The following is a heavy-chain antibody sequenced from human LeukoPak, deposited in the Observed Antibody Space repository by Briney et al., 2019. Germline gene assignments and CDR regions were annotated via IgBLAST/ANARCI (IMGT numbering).Heavy chain of an antibody. CDR2: ISGSGGST. D-gene: IGHD1-26*01. Sequence: GGSLRLSCAASGFTFRNYAMSWVRQAPGKGLEWVSGISGSGGSTHYADSVKGRFTISRDNSKNTLYLQMNSLRAEDTALYYRAKDDGSYLDYWGQGTLITVSS. CDR1: GFTFRNYA. J-gene: IGHJ4*02. V-gene: IGHV3-23*01. CDR3: AKDDGSYLDY.